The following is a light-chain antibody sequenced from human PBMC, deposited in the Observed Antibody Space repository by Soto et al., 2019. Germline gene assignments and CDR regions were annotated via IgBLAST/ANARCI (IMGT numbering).Light chain of an antibody. CDR2: EVS. Sequence: QSALTQPASVSGSPGQSITIYCTGTSGDVGGYKFVSWYQQHPGKAPKLMIYEVSKRPSGVPDRFSGSKSGNTASLTVSGLQAEDEADYYCSSYAGSNNLVFGGGTKLTVL. J-gene: IGLJ2*01. V-gene: IGLV2-8*01. CDR3: SSYAGSNNLV. CDR1: SGDVGGYKF.